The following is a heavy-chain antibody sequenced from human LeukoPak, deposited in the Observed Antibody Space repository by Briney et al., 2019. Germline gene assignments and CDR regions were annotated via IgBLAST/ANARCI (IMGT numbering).Heavy chain of an antibody. V-gene: IGHV3-30*03. CDR3: AHGPGGDY. J-gene: IGHJ4*02. D-gene: IGHD3-10*01. Sequence: GGSLRLSCAASGFTFSSYGMHWVRQAPGKGLEWVAVISYDGSNKYYADSVKGRFTISRDNSKNTLYLQMNSLRAEDTAVYHCAHGPGGDYWGQGTLVTVSS. CDR1: GFTFSSYG. CDR2: ISYDGSNK.